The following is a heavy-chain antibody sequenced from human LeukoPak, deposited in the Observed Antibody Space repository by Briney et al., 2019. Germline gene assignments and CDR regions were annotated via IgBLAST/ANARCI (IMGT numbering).Heavy chain of an antibody. J-gene: IGHJ4*02. CDR2: IYYSGST. CDR3: ARVADHGYSDY. V-gene: IGHV4-59*01. Sequence: PSETLSLTCTVSGDXISGYYWNWIRQPPGKGREWFGYIYYSGSTNYNPSLKSRVTISVDTSKNQFSLELSSVTAADTAVYYCARVADHGYSDYWGLGTLVTVSS. CDR1: GDXISGYY. D-gene: IGHD5-24*01.